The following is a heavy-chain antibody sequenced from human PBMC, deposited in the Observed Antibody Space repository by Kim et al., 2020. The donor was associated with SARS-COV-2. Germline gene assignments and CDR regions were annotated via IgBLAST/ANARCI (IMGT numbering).Heavy chain of an antibody. V-gene: IGHV1-18*01. J-gene: IGHJ4*02. CDR3: ARDHGGSEATDTFDH. Sequence: ASVKVSCKAYGYTFNSYGISWVRQAPGQGLEWMGWISTDDGDTNYAHNVQGRVTLATETFTRTVYMEMRSLRSDDTAVYYCARDHGGSEATDTFDHWGQGTLVTVSS. CDR2: ISTDDGDT. D-gene: IGHD2-15*01. CDR1: GYTFNSYG.